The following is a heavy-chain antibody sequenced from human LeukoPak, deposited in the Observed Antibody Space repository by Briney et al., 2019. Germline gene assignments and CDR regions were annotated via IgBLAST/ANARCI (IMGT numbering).Heavy chain of an antibody. D-gene: IGHD4-17*01. CDR1: GFTFSHYA. CDR3: TRGRIGDFDY. CDR2: IGRKAYGGAT. Sequence: GGSLRLSCTVSGFTFSHYAMNWVRQAPGKGLEWVGFIGRKAYGGATEYAASVKGRFTISRDDSKSIAYMQMNSLKTEDTAVYYCTRGRIGDFDYWGQGTLVTVSS. J-gene: IGHJ4*02. V-gene: IGHV3-49*04.